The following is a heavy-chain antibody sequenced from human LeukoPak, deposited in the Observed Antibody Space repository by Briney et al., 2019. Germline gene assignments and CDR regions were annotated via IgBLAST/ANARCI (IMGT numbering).Heavy chain of an antibody. CDR3: AKDWDDSSGYYPSYGMDV. V-gene: IGHV3-23*01. Sequence: GGSLRLSCAASGFTFSSYAMSWVRQAPGKGLEWVSAISGSGGSTYYADSVKGRFTISRDNSKNTLYLQMNSLRAEDTAVYYCAKDWDDSSGYYPSYGMDVWGQGTTVTVSS. CDR1: GFTFSSYA. J-gene: IGHJ6*02. CDR2: ISGSGGST. D-gene: IGHD3-22*01.